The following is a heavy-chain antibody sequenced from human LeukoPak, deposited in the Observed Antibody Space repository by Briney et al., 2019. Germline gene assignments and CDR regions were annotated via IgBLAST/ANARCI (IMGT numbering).Heavy chain of an antibody. CDR1: GFTFSSYG. J-gene: IGHJ4*02. Sequence: GRSLRLSCAASGFTFSSYGMHWVRQVPGKGLEWVAVIWYDGSNKHYADSVKGRFTISRDNSKNTLYLQMNSLRAEDTAVYYCARDLGVWGQGTLVTVSS. D-gene: IGHD2-8*01. CDR2: IWYDGSNK. CDR3: ARDLGV. V-gene: IGHV3-33*01.